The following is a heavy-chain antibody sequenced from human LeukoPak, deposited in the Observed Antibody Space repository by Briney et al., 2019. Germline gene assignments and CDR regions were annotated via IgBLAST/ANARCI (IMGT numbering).Heavy chain of an antibody. Sequence: SETLSLTCTVSGGSISSYYWSWIRQPPGKGLEWIGYIYYSGSTNYNPSLKSRVTISVDTSKNQFSLKLSSVTAADTAVYYCAKGAYDFWSGYLYYWGQGTLVTVSS. D-gene: IGHD3-3*01. CDR3: AKGAYDFWSGYLYY. CDR1: GGSISSYY. J-gene: IGHJ4*02. CDR2: IYYSGST. V-gene: IGHV4-59*08.